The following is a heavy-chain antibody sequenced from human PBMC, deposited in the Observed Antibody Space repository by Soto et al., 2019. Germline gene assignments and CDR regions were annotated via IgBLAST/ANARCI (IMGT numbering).Heavy chain of an antibody. CDR1: GFTFSSYS. J-gene: IGHJ5*02. CDR2: ISSSSSSTI. Sequence: PGGSLRLSCAASGFTFSSYSMNWVRQAPGKGLEWVSYISSSSSSTIYYADSVKGRFTISRDNAKNSLYLQMNSLRAEDTAVYYCARVGYYDFWSGHPPGVFDPWGQGTLVTVSS. V-gene: IGHV3-48*01. D-gene: IGHD3-3*01. CDR3: ARVGYYDFWSGHPPGVFDP.